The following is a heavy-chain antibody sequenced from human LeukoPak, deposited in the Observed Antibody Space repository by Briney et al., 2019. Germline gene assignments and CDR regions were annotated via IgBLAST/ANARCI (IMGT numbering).Heavy chain of an antibody. J-gene: IGHJ4*02. CDR2: IYYSGSA. CDR3: ATGSGSYSTFDY. V-gene: IGHV4-38-2*02. D-gene: IGHD3-10*01. CDR1: GYSISSGYY. Sequence: SETLSLTCTVSGYSISSGYYWGWIRQPPGEGLEWIGSIYYSGSAYYNPSLKSRVTISVDTSKNQFSLKLSSVTAADTAVYYCATGSGSYSTFDYWGQGTLVTVSS.